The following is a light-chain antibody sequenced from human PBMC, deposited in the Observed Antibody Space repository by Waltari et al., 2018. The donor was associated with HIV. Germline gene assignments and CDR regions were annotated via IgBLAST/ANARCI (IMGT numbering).Light chain of an antibody. CDR2: KAS. V-gene: IGKV1-5*03. J-gene: IGKJ3*01. CDR1: QTIKNL. Sequence: IQMTQSPSTLSASIGDRITITCRASQTIKNLLAWYQHKPGKAPKLLIYKASNVERGVPSRFSGSGSGTEFTLTINSLQPDYFATYYCQQYDSYSPEIFTFGPGTKVDLK. CDR3: QQYDSYSPEIFT.